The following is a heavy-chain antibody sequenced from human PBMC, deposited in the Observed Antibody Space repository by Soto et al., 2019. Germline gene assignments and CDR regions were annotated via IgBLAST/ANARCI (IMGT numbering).Heavy chain of an antibody. D-gene: IGHD3-9*01. CDR1: GGSISSYY. CDR2: IYYSGST. J-gene: IGHJ4*02. Sequence: PSETLSLTCTVSGGSISSYYWSWIRQPPGKGLEWIGYIYYSGSTNYNPSLKSRVTISVDTSKNQFSLKLSSVTAADTAVYYCARGTAYYDILTGPEAYYFDYWGQGTLVTVSS. V-gene: IGHV4-59*01. CDR3: ARGTAYYDILTGPEAYYFDY.